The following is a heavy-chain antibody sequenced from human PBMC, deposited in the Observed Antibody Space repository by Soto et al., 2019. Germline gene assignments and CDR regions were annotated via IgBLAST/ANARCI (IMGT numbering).Heavy chain of an antibody. CDR1: GFTFTRYS. V-gene: IGHV3-21*06. J-gene: IGHJ4*02. CDR2: ISSTTHYI. CDR3: ARESEDLTSNFDY. Sequence: GGSLRLSCAASGFTFTRYSMNWVRQAPGKGLEWVSSISSTTHYIYYADSMRGRSTISRDNAKNAVYLEMNSLRAEDTAVYYCARESEDLTSNFDYWGQGTLVTVSS.